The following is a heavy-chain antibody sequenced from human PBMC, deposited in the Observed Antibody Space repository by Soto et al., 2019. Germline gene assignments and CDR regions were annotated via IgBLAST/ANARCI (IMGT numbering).Heavy chain of an antibody. V-gene: IGHV3-23*01. CDR3: AYSSTPFDY. CDR1: GFTLSSYA. CDR2: ISGGGGST. Sequence: GGSLRLSCAASGFTLSSYAMSWVRQAPGKGLEWVSAISGGGGSTYYADSVKGRFTISRDNSKNTLYLQMNSLRAEDTAVYYCAYSSTPFDYWGQGTLVTVSS. J-gene: IGHJ4*02. D-gene: IGHD6-13*01.